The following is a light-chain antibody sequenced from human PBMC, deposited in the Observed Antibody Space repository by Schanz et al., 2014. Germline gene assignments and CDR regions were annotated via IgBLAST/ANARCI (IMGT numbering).Light chain of an antibody. CDR1: QSVSSN. CDR2: GAS. V-gene: IGKV3-15*01. CDR3: QHYGSSPDT. Sequence: EIVMTQSPATLSVSPGERVTLSCRASQSVSSNLAWYQQKPGQAPRLLIYGASTRATGIPARFSGSGSGTEFTLTISRLEPEDFAVYYCQHYGSSPDTFGQGTRLELK. J-gene: IGKJ5*01.